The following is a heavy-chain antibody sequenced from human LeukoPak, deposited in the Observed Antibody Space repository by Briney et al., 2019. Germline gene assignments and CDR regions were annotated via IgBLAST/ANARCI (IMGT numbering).Heavy chain of an antibody. CDR1: DYTFSFYG. D-gene: IGHD1-26*01. Sequence: ASVKVSCKASDYTFSFYGITWVRQAPGHGLEWMGWINTDDGNTEYAQKFQGRVTMTTDTFTSTAYMELSRLRSDDTAVYYCARDPYSGDYWGQGTLVTVSS. V-gene: IGHV1-18*01. CDR2: INTDDGNT. CDR3: ARDPYSGDY. J-gene: IGHJ4*02.